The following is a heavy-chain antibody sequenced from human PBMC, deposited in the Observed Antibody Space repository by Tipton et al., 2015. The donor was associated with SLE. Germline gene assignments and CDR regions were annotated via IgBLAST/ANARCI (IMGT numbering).Heavy chain of an antibody. CDR3: ARLSAYYRVFDL. D-gene: IGHD3-3*01. J-gene: IGHJ4*02. CDR1: GDFISDSSFH. V-gene: IGHV4-39*07. Sequence: TLSLTCSVSGDFISDSSFHWGWIRQPPGKGLEWIGSISSSGRDYYNPSLRSRVTISGDTSKNQFSLNLSSVTAADTAMYYCARLSAYYRVFDLWGQGTQVTVAS. CDR2: ISSSGRD.